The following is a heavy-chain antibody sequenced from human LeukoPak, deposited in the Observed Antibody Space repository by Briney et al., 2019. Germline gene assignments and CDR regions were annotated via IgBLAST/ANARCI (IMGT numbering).Heavy chain of an antibody. V-gene: IGHV1-2*06. CDR3: ARGYNEDYYYYGLDV. J-gene: IGHJ6*02. D-gene: IGHD5-24*01. CDR2: INPNSGGT. Sequence: ASVKVSCKASGYSFTGYHMHWVRQAPGQGLEWMGRINPNSGGTNYAQKFQGRVTMTRDTSISTAYVELSSLRSDDTAVYFCARGYNEDYYYYGLDVWGQGTTVTVSS. CDR1: GYSFTGYH.